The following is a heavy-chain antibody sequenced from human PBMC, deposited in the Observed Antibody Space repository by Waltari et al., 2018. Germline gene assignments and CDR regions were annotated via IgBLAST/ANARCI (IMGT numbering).Heavy chain of an antibody. V-gene: IGHV4-39*01. D-gene: IGHD2-15*01. CDR3: ATHSANHDYHYYAMDV. Sequence: QLQLQESGPGLVKPSETLSLTCIVSGGSIISPTYYLGWIRQPPGKGLEWIGSSYYSGSPNYNPSLKSRVTISVDTSKNRFSLKVSSVTAADTALYYCATHSANHDYHYYAMDVWGLGTTVTVSS. CDR2: SYYSGSP. CDR1: GGSIISPTYY. J-gene: IGHJ6*02.